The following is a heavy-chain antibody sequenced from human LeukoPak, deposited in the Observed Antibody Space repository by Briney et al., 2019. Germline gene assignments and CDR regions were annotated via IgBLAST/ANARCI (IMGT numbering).Heavy chain of an antibody. Sequence: GGSLRLSCAASGFTFTNYWMHWVRQAPGKGLVWVSRINSDGINTSYADSVKGRFTISRDNAENTLNLQMNSLRAEDTAVYYCARDLGQYYDTSDNWFDPWGQGILVTVSS. CDR2: INSDGINT. D-gene: IGHD3-22*01. CDR3: ARDLGQYYDTSDNWFDP. J-gene: IGHJ5*02. V-gene: IGHV3-74*01. CDR1: GFTFTNYW.